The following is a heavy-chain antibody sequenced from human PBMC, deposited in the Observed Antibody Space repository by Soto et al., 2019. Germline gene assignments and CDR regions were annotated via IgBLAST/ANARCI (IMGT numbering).Heavy chain of an antibody. CDR2: IFSNDEK. Sequence: QVTLKESGPVLVKPTETLTLTCTVSGFSLSNARMGVSWIRQPPGKALEWLAHIFSNDEKSYSTSLKSRLTXSXDNXKSQVVPTMTNMDPVDTATYYCARISAYYYYGMDVWGQGTTVTVSS. J-gene: IGHJ6*02. CDR1: GFSLSNARMG. V-gene: IGHV2-26*01. CDR3: ARISAYYYYGMDV.